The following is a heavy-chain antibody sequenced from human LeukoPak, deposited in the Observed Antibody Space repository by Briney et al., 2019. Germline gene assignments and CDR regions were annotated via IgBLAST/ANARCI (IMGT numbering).Heavy chain of an antibody. V-gene: IGHV1-46*01. J-gene: IGHJ6*03. CDR2: INPSGGTT. D-gene: IGHD3-9*01. CDR3: ARGGLGNYDILTGNYKYYYYMDV. CDR1: GYTFTSYY. Sequence: ASVKVSCKASGYTFTSYYIHWVRQAPGQGLEWMGKINPSGGTTTNAQTFLGRLTITRDTSTNTVYMELSSLRSEDTAVYYCARGGLGNYDILTGNYKYYYYMDVWGEGTTVTVSS.